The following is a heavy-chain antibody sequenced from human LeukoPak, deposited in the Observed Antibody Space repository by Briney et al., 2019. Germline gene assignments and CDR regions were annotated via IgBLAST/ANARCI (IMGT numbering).Heavy chain of an antibody. J-gene: IGHJ4*02. V-gene: IGHV3-30*02. CDR3: ATSLTGPLDY. CDR2: IRYDGSKK. Sequence: GGSLRLSCAASGFTFSSYGMHWVRQAPGKGLEWVAFIRYDGSKKYYADSVKGRFTTSRDNSKNTLYLQMNSLRAEDTAVYYCATSLTGPLDYWGQGTLVTVSS. D-gene: IGHD3-9*01. CDR1: GFTFSSYG.